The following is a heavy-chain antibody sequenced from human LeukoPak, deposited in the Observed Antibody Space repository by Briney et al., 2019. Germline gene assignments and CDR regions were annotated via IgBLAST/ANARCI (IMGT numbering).Heavy chain of an antibody. Sequence: PWGSLRLSCAASGFPFSSYSMNWVRQAPGKGLEWVSSISSSSSYIYYADSVKGRFTISRDNAKNSLYLQMNSLRAEDTAVYYCARDGKDIVATIQQWLPDGTAFDIWGQGTMVTVSS. CDR3: ARDGKDIVATIQQWLPDGTAFDI. J-gene: IGHJ3*02. CDR1: GFPFSSYS. D-gene: IGHD5-12*01. V-gene: IGHV3-21*01. CDR2: ISSSSSYI.